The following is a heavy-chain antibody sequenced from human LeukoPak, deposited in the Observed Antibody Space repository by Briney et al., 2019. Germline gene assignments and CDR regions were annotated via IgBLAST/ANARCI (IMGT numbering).Heavy chain of an antibody. CDR3: ASSYALYAFDI. CDR1: GGTFSSYA. J-gene: IGHJ3*02. D-gene: IGHD1-26*01. V-gene: IGHV1-69*05. Sequence: SVKVSCKASGGTFSSYAISWVRQAPGQGLEWMGGIIPIFGTANYAQKFQGRVTMTRDTSISTAYMELSRLRSDDTAVYYCASSYALYAFDIWGQGTMVTVSS. CDR2: IIPIFGTA.